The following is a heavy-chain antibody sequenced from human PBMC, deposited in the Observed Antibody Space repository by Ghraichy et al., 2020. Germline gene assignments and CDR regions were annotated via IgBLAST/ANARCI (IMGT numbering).Heavy chain of an antibody. D-gene: IGHD6-13*01. Sequence: SETLSLTCTVSGGSISSYYWSWIRQPPGKGLEWIGYIYYSGSTNYNPSLKSRVTISVDTSKNQFSLKLSSVTAADTAVYYCASTTETSIAAARIDYWGQGTLVTVSS. CDR3: ASTTETSIAAARIDY. CDR2: IYYSGST. CDR1: GGSISSYY. J-gene: IGHJ4*02. V-gene: IGHV4-59*08.